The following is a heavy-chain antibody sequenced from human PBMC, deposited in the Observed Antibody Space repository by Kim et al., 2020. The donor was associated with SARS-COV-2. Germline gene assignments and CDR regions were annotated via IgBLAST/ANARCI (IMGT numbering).Heavy chain of an antibody. CDR3: ARDAGYFDSSGYFDAFDI. V-gene: IGHV3-48*02. J-gene: IGHJ3*02. Sequence: GGSLRLSCAASGFTFSSYSMNWVRQAPGKGLEWVSYISSSSSTIYYADSVEGRFTISRDNAKNSLYLQMNSLRDEDTAVYYCARDAGYFDSSGYFDAFDIWGQGTMVTVSS. CDR2: ISSSSSTI. CDR1: GFTFSSYS. D-gene: IGHD3-22*01.